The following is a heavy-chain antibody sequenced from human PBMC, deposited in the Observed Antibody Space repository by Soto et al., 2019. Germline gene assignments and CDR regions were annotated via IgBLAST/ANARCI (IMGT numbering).Heavy chain of an antibody. Sequence: LRLSCAASGFTFTSYGMHWVRQAPGRGLEWVAFISYDGSDKYYADSVKGRFTISRDNSKNTLYVQMNSLRVEDTAFYYCARSDSSVYWGQGTPVTVSS. V-gene: IGHV3-30*03. D-gene: IGHD6-6*01. CDR3: ARSDSSVY. J-gene: IGHJ4*02. CDR1: GFTFTSYG. CDR2: ISYDGSDK.